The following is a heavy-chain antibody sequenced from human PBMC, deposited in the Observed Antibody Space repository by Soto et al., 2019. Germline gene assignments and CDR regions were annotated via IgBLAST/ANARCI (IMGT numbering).Heavy chain of an antibody. CDR3: ARHGSSSGRTPTSRFDP. J-gene: IGHJ5*02. CDR2: IDPSDSYS. V-gene: IGHV5-10-1*03. CDR1: GYSFTNYW. Sequence: EVQLVQSGAEVKKPGESLRISCKGSGYSFTNYWITWVRQMPGKGLEWMGRIDPSDSYSNYSPSFQGHVTVSVDMSINTADLQWSSLKAPDNASYYWARHGSSSGRTPTSRFDPGGQGTLVTVSS. D-gene: IGHD6-13*01.